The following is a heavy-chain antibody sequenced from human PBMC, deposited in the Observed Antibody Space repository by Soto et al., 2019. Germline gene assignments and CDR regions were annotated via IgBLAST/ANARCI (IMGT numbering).Heavy chain of an antibody. Sequence: SETLSLTCTVSGDSISNYYWSWIRQPPGKGLEWIGYIYYSGSTNYNPSLKSRVTISVDTSKNQFSLKLSSVTAADTAVYYCASNVPQFPYYYYGMDVWGQGTTVT. V-gene: IGHV4-59*01. D-gene: IGHD2-21*01. CDR3: ASNVPQFPYYYYGMDV. CDR1: GDSISNYY. CDR2: IYYSGST. J-gene: IGHJ6*02.